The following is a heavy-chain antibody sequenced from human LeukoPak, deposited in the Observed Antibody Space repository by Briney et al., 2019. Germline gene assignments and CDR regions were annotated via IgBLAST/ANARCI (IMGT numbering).Heavy chain of an antibody. J-gene: IGHJ3*02. V-gene: IGHV5-51*01. D-gene: IGHD5-18*01. Sequence: PGESLKILCKGSGYSFTSYWLGWVRQVPGKGLEGVGHIYPGDSYTRYSPPFQGQVTISADKSISTDYLQWSSLKASDTAMYYCARHPLGYSYGSDAFDIWGQGTMVTVS. CDR1: GYSFTSYW. CDR2: IYPGDSYT. CDR3: ARHPLGYSYGSDAFDI.